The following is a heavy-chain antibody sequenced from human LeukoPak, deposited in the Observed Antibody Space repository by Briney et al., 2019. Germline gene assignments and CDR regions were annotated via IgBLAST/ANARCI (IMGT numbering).Heavy chain of an antibody. V-gene: IGHV3-30*18. D-gene: IGHD6-13*01. J-gene: IGHJ4*02. CDR3: AKERGSSSWYYFDY. CDR1: GSTFSSYG. CDR2: ISYDGSNK. Sequence: PGGSLRLSCAASGSTFSSYGMHWVRQAPGKGLEWVAVISYDGSNKYYADSVKGRFTISRDNSKNTLYLQMNSLRAEDTAVYYCAKERGSSSWYYFDYWGQGTLVTVSS.